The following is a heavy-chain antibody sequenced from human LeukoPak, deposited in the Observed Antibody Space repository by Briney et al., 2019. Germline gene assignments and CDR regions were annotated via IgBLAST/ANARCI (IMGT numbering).Heavy chain of an antibody. Sequence: SVQVSCKASGGTFSSYAISWVRQAPGQGLEWMGRIIPIFGTANYAQKFQGRVTITTDESTSTAYMELSSLRSEDTAVYYCARAGRRDGYNYDFDYWGQGTLVTVSS. CDR1: GGTFSSYA. CDR3: ARAGRRDGYNYDFDY. J-gene: IGHJ4*02. CDR2: IIPIFGTA. V-gene: IGHV1-69*05. D-gene: IGHD5-24*01.